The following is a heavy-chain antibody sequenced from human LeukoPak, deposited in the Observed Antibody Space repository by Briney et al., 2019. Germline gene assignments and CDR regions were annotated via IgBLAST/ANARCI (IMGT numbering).Heavy chain of an antibody. J-gene: IGHJ5*02. CDR3: TRGGGYSIYLGKWLDP. CDR2: IYPGDSGT. Sequence: GESLKFSCKVSAKSSINYWIGWVRQMRHKGLEWMGIIYPGDSGTKYTPSSQGKVTTSADKTISTAYLLWSCLKASHTTMYYRTRGGGYSIYLGKWLDPWGQGTLVTVSS. V-gene: IGHV5-51*01. D-gene: IGHD4-11*01. CDR1: AKSSINYW.